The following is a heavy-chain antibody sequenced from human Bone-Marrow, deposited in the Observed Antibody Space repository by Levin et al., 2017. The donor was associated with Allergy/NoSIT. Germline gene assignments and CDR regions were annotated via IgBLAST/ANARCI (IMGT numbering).Heavy chain of an antibody. Sequence: SETLSLTCDVSGYSISSGYYWGWIRQPPGKGLEWIASMYHSGSTFYNPSLKSRVTMSIDTSKNQFSLKVISVTAADTAVYYCVRDLGACSTASYCEDYWGRGTLVTVSS. CDR2: MYHSGST. CDR1: GYSISSGYY. V-gene: IGHV4-38-2*02. J-gene: IGHJ4*02. D-gene: IGHD2-2*01. CDR3: VRDLGACSTASYCEDY.